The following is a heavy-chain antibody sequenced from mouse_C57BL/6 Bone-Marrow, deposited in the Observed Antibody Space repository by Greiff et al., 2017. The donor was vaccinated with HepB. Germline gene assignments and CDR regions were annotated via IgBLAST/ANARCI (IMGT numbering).Heavy chain of an antibody. V-gene: IGHV14-4*01. J-gene: IGHJ3*01. CDR1: GFNIKDDY. CDR2: IDPENGDT. Sequence: VQLKESGAELVRPGASVKLSCTASGFNIKDDYMHWVKQRPEQGLEWIGWIDPENGDTEYASKFQGKATITADTSSNTAYLPLSSLTSEDTAVYYCTSMITEWFAYWGQGTRVTVSA. D-gene: IGHD2-4*01. CDR3: TSMITEWFAY.